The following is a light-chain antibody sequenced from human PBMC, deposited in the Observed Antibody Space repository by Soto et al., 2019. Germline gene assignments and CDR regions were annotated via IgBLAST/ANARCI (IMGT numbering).Light chain of an antibody. J-gene: IGKJ5*01. CDR1: QTVTNDY. CDR2: DAS. V-gene: IGKV3-20*01. CDR3: QQYGFSPIS. Sequence: IVLTQSPGTLSLSPVERATLSCRASQTVTNDYLAWYQQKDGQAPRLLIYDASTRATGVPDRFSGSGSGPEYTLTITRLEPEDFAVYSCQQYGFSPISFGQGTRLEIK.